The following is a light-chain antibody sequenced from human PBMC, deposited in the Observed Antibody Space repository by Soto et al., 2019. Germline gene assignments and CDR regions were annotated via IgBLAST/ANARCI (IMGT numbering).Light chain of an antibody. Sequence: EIVLTQSPATPSLSPGERVTLSCRASQSVGSSLGWYQQKPGQAPRLLIYDASNRAAGIPARFSGSGSGTDFTLTISSLEPEDFAVYYCQQRINWPLTFGQGTKVDI. CDR3: QQRINWPLT. CDR1: QSVGSS. J-gene: IGKJ1*01. CDR2: DAS. V-gene: IGKV3-11*01.